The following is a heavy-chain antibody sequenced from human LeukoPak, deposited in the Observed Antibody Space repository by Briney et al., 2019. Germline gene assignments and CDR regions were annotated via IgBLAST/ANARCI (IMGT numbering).Heavy chain of an antibody. D-gene: IGHD3-22*01. CDR2: INPSGST. CDR3: ERGLSGYYDSSGYYY. CDR1: GGSFSGNF. V-gene: IGHV4-34*01. J-gene: IGHJ4*02. Sequence: PSETLSLTCAVYGGSFSGNFWTWIRQPPGKGLEWIGEINPSGSTNHNPSLMSRITISVVTSKNLFSLRLSSLTAADTAVYYSERGLSGYYDSSGYYYWGQGALVTVSS.